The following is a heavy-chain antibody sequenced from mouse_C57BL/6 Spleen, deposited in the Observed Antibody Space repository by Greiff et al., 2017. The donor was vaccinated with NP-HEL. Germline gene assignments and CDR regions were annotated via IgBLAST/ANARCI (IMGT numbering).Heavy chain of an antibody. CDR1: GYAFSSYW. Sequence: QVQLQQSGAELVKPGASVKISCKASGYAFSSYWMNWVKQRPGKGLEWIGQIYPGDGDTNYNGKFKGKATLTADKSSSTAYMQLSSLTSEDSAVYFCARKSYDYDGGDYWGQGTSVTVSS. CDR3: ARKSYDYDGGDY. V-gene: IGHV1-80*01. CDR2: IYPGDGDT. J-gene: IGHJ4*01. D-gene: IGHD2-4*01.